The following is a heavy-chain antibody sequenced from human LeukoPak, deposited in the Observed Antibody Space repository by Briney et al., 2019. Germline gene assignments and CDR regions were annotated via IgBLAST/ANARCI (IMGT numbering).Heavy chain of an antibody. CDR3: VISPHYYDSGGDDY. J-gene: IGHJ4*02. CDR1: GFTFSTYA. Sequence: PGGSLRLSCSASGFTFSTYAMHWVRQAPGKGLEYVSSISSNGGSTYYANSVKGRFTISRDNSKNTLYLQMSSLRAEDTALYYCVISPHYYDSGGDDYWGQGTLVTVSS. V-gene: IGHV3-64D*06. CDR2: ISSNGGST. D-gene: IGHD3-22*01.